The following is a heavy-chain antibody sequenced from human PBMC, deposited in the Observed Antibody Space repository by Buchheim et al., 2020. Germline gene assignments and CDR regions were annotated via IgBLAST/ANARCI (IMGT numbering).Heavy chain of an antibody. CDR1: GGSFSGYY. CDR3: AREKGDDYVWGSYRRNWFDP. V-gene: IGHV4-34*01. D-gene: IGHD3-16*02. CDR2: INHSGST. Sequence: QVQLQQWGAGLLKPSETLSLTCAVYGGSFSGYYWSWIRQPPGKGLEWIGEINHSGSTNYNPSPKSRVTISVDTSKNQFSLKLRSVTAADTAVYYCAREKGDDYVWGSYRRNWFDPWGQGTL. J-gene: IGHJ5*02.